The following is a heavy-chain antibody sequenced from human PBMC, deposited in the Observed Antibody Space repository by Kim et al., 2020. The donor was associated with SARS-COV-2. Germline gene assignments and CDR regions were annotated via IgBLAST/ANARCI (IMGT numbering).Heavy chain of an antibody. CDR2: INHSGST. Sequence: SETLSLTCAVYGGSFSGYYWSWIRQPPGKGLEWIGEINHSGSTNYNPSLKSRVTISVDTSKNQFSLKLSSVTAADTAVYYCARGPPMIVVDKASKSGDYWGQGTLVTVSS. V-gene: IGHV4-34*01. D-gene: IGHD3-22*01. J-gene: IGHJ4*02. CDR1: GGSFSGYY. CDR3: ARGPPMIVVDKASKSGDY.